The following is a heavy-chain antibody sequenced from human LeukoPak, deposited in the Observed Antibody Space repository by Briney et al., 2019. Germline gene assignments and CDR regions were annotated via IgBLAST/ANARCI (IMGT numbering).Heavy chain of an antibody. CDR3: ARVVAAMGGIDY. CDR1: GFTFSSYW. Sequence: PGGSLRLSCAASGFTFSSYWMSWVRQAPGKGLEWVSIIYSSGSTYYADSVKGRFTISRDNSKNTLYLQMNSLRAEDTAVYYCARVVAAMGGIDYWGQGTLVTVSS. CDR2: IYSSGST. V-gene: IGHV3-53*01. J-gene: IGHJ4*02. D-gene: IGHD2-21*02.